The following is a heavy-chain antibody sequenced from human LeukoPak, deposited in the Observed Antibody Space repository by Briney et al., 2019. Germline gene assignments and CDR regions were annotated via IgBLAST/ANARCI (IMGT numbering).Heavy chain of an antibody. V-gene: IGHV1-2*02. CDR1: GYTFTGYY. D-gene: IGHD2-2*01. J-gene: IGHJ4*02. CDR2: INPNSGGT. Sequence: ASVKVSCKASGYTFTGYYMHWVRQAPGQGLEWMGWINPNSGGTNYAQKCQGRVTMTRDTSISTAYMELSRLRSDDTAVYYCARGYCSSTSCYVSGGDYFDYWGQGTLVTVSS. CDR3: ARGYCSSTSCYVSGGDYFDY.